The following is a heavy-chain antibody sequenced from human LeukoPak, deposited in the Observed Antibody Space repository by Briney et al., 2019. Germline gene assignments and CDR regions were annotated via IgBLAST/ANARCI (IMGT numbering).Heavy chain of an antibody. CDR3: ARQGYSSSSTADF. D-gene: IGHD6-6*01. CDR2: ISGHNDNT. J-gene: IGHJ4*02. CDR1: GYTFISYG. Sequence: EASVKVSCKTSGYTFISYGMRWLRQAPGQGFEWLGWISGHNDNTNYAQKIEGRVTLTTDRATSTAHMELRSLRPDDTAVYYCARQGYSSSSTADFWGQGTLVTVSS. V-gene: IGHV1-18*01.